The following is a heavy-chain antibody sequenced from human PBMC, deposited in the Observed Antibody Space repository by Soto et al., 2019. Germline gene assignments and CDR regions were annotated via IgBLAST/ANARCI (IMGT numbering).Heavy chain of an antibody. V-gene: IGHV1-69*05. D-gene: IGHD3-10*01. CDR1: GSRFINYV. CDR3: ARRHTDIWFGDEYGMAV. CDR2: IIPIFNSA. J-gene: IGHJ6*02. Sequence: GATVKVSCKVSGSRFINYVISWVRQVPGDGLEWLGRIIPIFNSAKYAQKLQGRATMTTDTSTSTAYMEPRSPRSDDTAVYYCARRHTDIWFGDEYGMAVWGQGTTVTVSS.